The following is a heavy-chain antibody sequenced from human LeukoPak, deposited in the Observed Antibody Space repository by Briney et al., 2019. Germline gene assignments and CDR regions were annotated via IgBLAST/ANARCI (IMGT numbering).Heavy chain of an antibody. V-gene: IGHV4-4*07. CDR2: IYTCGST. J-gene: IGHJ6*03. D-gene: IGHD1-26*01. CDR3: ARASGSYHNYYYHYMDV. CDR1: GGSISSYY. Sequence: SETLSLTCTVSGGSISSYYWSWIRQPAGKGLEWIGRIYTCGSTNYNPSLKSRVTMSVDTSKNQFSLKLSSVTAADTAVYYCARASGSYHNYYYHYMDVWGKGTTVTVSS.